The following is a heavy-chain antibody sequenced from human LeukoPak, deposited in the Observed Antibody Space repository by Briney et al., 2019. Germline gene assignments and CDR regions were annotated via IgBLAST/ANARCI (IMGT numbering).Heavy chain of an antibody. CDR1: GFTFSSYE. J-gene: IGHJ6*03. CDR3: AKDGVVAANSHYYYYMDV. V-gene: IGHV3-48*03. Sequence: GGSLRLSCAASGFTFSSYEMNWVRQAPGKWLEWVSYISSSGSTIYYADSVKGRFTISRDNSKNSLYLQMNSLITEDTALYYCAKDGVVAANSHYYYYMDVWGKGTTVTVSS. D-gene: IGHD2-15*01. CDR2: ISSSGSTI.